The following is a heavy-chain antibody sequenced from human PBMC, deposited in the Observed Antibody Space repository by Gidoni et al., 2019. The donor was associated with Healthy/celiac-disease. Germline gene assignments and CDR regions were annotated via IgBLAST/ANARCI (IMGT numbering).Heavy chain of an antibody. D-gene: IGHD3-10*01. V-gene: IGHV3-30-3*01. Sequence: QVQLVESGGGVVQPGRSLRLSCAASGFTFSSYAMHWVRQAPGKGLEWVAVISYDGSNKYYADSVKGRFTISRDNSKNTLYLQMNSLRAEDTAVYYCASWFGELITAFDYWGQGTLVTVSS. CDR1: GFTFSSYA. J-gene: IGHJ4*02. CDR2: ISYDGSNK. CDR3: ASWFGELITAFDY.